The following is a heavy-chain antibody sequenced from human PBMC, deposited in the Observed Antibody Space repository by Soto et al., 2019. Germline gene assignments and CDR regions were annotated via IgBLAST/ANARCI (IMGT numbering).Heavy chain of an antibody. Sequence: QVQLVESGGGVVQPGRSLRLSCAASGFAFSSYAMHWVRQAPGKGLEWVAVVAYDGGNTYYADTVKGRAAISRDNYENTVYLEMTSLRTQNTAVYYCSRDALYDPSVPFPSRIEYWGQGTLVTVSS. CDR3: SRDALYDPSVPFPSRIEY. CDR1: GFAFSSYA. V-gene: IGHV3-30*09. CDR2: VAYDGGNT. D-gene: IGHD3-22*01. J-gene: IGHJ4*02.